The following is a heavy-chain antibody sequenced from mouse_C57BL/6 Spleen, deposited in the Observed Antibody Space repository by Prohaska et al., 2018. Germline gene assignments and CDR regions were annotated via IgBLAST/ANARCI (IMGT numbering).Heavy chain of an antibody. V-gene: IGHV7-3*01. CDR2: IRNKANGYTT. Sequence: EVKLVESGGVLVQPVGSLSLSCAASGFPFTDYYMSWVRQPPGNALEWLGYIRNKANGYTTEYSEDVKGRCTISRDNSQRILYLKMNALRAEDRATYYCGRYKDYSWMDYGGQGTSVTVSS. D-gene: IGHD2-12*01. J-gene: IGHJ4*01. CDR3: GRYKDYSWMDY. CDR1: GFPFTDYY.